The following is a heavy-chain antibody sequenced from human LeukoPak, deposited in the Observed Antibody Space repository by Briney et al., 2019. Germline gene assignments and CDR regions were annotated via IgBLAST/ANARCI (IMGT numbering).Heavy chain of an antibody. Sequence: PGGSLRLSCAASGFTFSSYAMSWVRQAPGKGLEWVSAISGSGGSTYYADSVKGRLTISRDNSKNTLYLQMNSLRAEDTAIYYCAKDRGGGMDVWGQGTTVTVSS. CDR3: AKDRGGGMDV. CDR1: GFTFSSYA. CDR2: ISGSGGST. V-gene: IGHV3-23*01. J-gene: IGHJ6*02.